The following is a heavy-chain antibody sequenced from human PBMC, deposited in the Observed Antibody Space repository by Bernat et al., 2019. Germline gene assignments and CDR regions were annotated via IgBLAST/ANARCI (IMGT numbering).Heavy chain of an antibody. Sequence: QVQLVQSGAEVKKPGSSVKVSCKASGGTFSSYAISWVRQAPGQGLEWMGGIIPIFGTANYAQKFQGRGTITAEKSTSTAYMGLSSLRSEETAGYYCARGRLGSSSWRSYYYGMDVWGQGTTVTVSS. CDR1: GGTFSSYA. CDR2: IIPIFGTA. D-gene: IGHD6-13*01. V-gene: IGHV1-69*06. J-gene: IGHJ6*02. CDR3: ARGRLGSSSWRSYYYGMDV.